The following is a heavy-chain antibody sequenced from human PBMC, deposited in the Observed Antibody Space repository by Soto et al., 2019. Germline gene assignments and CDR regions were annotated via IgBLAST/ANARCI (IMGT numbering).Heavy chain of an antibody. D-gene: IGHD2-2*01. V-gene: IGHV1-69*13. Sequence: SVKVSCKASGGTFSSYAISWVRQAPGQGLEWMGGIIPTFGTANYAQKFQGRVTITADESTSTAYMELSSLRSEDTAVYYCARDGGYCSSTSCLGRFDPWGQGTLVTVSS. CDR3: ARDGGYCSSTSCLGRFDP. CDR2: IIPTFGTA. J-gene: IGHJ5*02. CDR1: GGTFSSYA.